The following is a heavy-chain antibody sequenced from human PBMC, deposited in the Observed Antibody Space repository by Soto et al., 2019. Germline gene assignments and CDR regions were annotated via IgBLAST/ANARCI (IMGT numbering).Heavy chain of an antibody. Sequence: GGSLRLSCVASGFTFSTYAMLWFRQAPGKGLECVAVISGSDTRTYYADSVKARFTVSRDNSKNTLYLQMDSLRAEDTAVYYCAKFDFYTVYSDYWGQGAQVTVYS. V-gene: IGHV3-23*01. J-gene: IGHJ4*02. CDR3: AKFDFYTVYSDY. D-gene: IGHD3-9*01. CDR1: GFTFSTYA. CDR2: ISGSDTRT.